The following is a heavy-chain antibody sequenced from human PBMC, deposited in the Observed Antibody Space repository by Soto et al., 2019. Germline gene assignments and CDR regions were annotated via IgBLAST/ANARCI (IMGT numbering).Heavy chain of an antibody. CDR2: INPNSGGT. Sequence: ASVKVSCKASGYTFTGYYMHWVRQAPGQGLEWMGWINPNSGGTNYAQKFQGWVTMTRDTSISTAYMELSRLRSDDKAVYYCAREGSSHTIFGVVIVHYGMDVWGQGTPVTVSS. J-gene: IGHJ6*02. D-gene: IGHD3-3*01. CDR1: GYTFTGYY. CDR3: AREGSSHTIFGVVIVHYGMDV. V-gene: IGHV1-2*04.